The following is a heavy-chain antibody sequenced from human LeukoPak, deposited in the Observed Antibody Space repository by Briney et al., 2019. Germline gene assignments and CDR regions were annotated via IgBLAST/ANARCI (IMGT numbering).Heavy chain of an antibody. CDR1: GFTFSSYW. V-gene: IGHV3-74*01. CDR3: ATDYYGSGSPSNYGMDV. Sequence: GGSLRLSCVASGFTFSSYWMHWVRQVPGKGLVWVSRINGDGRSITYADSVKGRFTISRDNAKNTLYLQMNSLRAEDTALYYCATDYYGSGSPSNYGMDVWGQGTTVTVSS. D-gene: IGHD3-10*01. J-gene: IGHJ6*02. CDR2: INGDGRSI.